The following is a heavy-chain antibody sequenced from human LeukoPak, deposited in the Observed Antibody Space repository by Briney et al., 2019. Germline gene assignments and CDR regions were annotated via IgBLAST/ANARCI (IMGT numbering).Heavy chain of an antibody. CDR3: ARVGAATYAFDI. Sequence: GGSLRLSCAASGFTFSSYWMHWVRQAPGKGLVWVSRINSDGSYTSYADSVKGRFSISRDNAKNTLYLQMNSLRAEDTAVYYCARVGAATYAFDIWGQGTMVTVSS. CDR1: GFTFSSYW. D-gene: IGHD3-16*01. V-gene: IGHV3-74*01. CDR2: INSDGSYT. J-gene: IGHJ3*02.